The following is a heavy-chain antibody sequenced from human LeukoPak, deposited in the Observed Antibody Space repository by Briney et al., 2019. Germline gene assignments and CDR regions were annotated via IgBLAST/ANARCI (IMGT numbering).Heavy chain of an antibody. CDR1: GGSISSYY. CDR2: IYYSGST. CDR3: ARYAEMATIYNWFDP. Sequence: PSETLSLTCTVPGGSISSYYWSWIRQPPGKGLEWIGYIYYSGSTNYNPSLKSRVTISVDTSKNQFSLKLSSVTAADTAVYYCARYAEMATIYNWFDPWGQGTLVTVSS. V-gene: IGHV4-59*01. D-gene: IGHD5-24*01. J-gene: IGHJ5*02.